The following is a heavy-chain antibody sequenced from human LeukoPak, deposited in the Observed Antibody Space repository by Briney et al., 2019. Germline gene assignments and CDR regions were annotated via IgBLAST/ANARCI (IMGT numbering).Heavy chain of an antibody. Sequence: PGGSLRLSCAASGFTFSSYSMNWVRQAPGKGLEWVSSISSSSSYIYYADSVKGRFTISRDNAKNTLYLQMNSLRAEDTAVYYCARDQFKNKVDYCSGGSCYPGIDPDYWGQGTLVTVSS. V-gene: IGHV3-21*01. CDR1: GFTFSSYS. CDR2: ISSSSSYI. J-gene: IGHJ4*02. CDR3: ARDQFKNKVDYCSGGSCYPGIDPDY. D-gene: IGHD2-15*01.